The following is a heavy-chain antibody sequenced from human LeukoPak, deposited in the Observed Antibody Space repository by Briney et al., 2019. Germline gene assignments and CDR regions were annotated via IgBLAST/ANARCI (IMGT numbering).Heavy chain of an antibody. CDR2: IKSKTDSGTT. D-gene: IGHD2-2*01. Sequence: GRSLRLSCAASGFTFSNAWMSWVRQAPGKGLEWVGRIKSKTDSGTTDYAAPVKGRFTISRDDSKNTLYLQMNSLKTEDTAVYYCTTAPAQSDYWGQGTLVTVSS. CDR3: TTAPAQSDY. CDR1: GFTFSNAW. J-gene: IGHJ4*02. V-gene: IGHV3-15*01.